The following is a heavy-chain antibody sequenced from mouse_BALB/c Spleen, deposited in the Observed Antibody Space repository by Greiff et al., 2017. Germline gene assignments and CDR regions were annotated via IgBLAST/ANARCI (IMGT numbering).Heavy chain of an antibody. CDR3: ARKYGNYRGYFDV. CDR1: GFTFSSFG. V-gene: IGHV5-17*02. CDR2: ISSGSSTI. Sequence: EVMLVESGGGLVQPGGSRKLSCAASGFTFSSFGMHWVRQAPEKGLEWVAYISSGSSTIYYADTVKGRFTISRDNPKNTLFLQMTSLRSEDTAMYYCARKYGNYRGYFDVWGAGTTVTVSS. J-gene: IGHJ1*01. D-gene: IGHD2-10*02.